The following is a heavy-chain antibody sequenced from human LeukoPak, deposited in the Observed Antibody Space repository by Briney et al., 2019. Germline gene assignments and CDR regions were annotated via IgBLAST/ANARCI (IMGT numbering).Heavy chain of an antibody. CDR1: GFTFSSYA. CDR2: ISSSSSYI. J-gene: IGHJ3*02. CDR3: ARDGGWFGEFEANHDAFDI. V-gene: IGHV3-21*01. Sequence: GGSLRLSCAASGFTFSSYAMSWVRQAPGKGLEWVSSISSSSSYIYYADSVKGRFTISRDNAKNSLYLQMNSLRAEDTAVYYCARDGGWFGEFEANHDAFDIWGQGTMVTVSS. D-gene: IGHD3-10*01.